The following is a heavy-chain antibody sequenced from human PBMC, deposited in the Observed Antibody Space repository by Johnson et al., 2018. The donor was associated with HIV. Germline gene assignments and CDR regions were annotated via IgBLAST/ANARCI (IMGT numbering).Heavy chain of an antibody. D-gene: IGHD6-19*01. Sequence: VQLVESGGGVVQPGRSLRLSCAASGFTFSSYGMHWVRQAPGKGLEWVAVIWYDGSNKYYADSVTGRFTISRDNSKNTLYLQMNSLRAEDTAVYYCAKADHSSGWYLAFDIWGQGTMVTVSS. J-gene: IGHJ3*02. CDR3: AKADHSSGWYLAFDI. CDR2: IWYDGSNK. V-gene: IGHV3-33*06. CDR1: GFTFSSYG.